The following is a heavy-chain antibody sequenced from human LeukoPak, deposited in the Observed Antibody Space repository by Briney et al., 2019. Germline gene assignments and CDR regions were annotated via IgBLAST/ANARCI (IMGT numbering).Heavy chain of an antibody. CDR1: GGSISSYY. J-gene: IGHJ4*02. V-gene: IGHV4-59*08. Sequence: SSETLSPTCTVSGGSISSYYWSWIRQPPGKGLEWIGYIYYSGSTNYNPSLKSRVTTSVDTSKNQFSLKLSSVTAADTAVYYCARQGRRGYSYGLDYWGQGTLVTVSS. CDR3: ARQGRRGYSYGLDY. CDR2: IYYSGST. D-gene: IGHD5-18*01.